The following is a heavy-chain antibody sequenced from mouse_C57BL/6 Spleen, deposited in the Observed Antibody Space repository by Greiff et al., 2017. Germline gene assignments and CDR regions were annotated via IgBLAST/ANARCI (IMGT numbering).Heavy chain of an antibody. CDR2: IDPSDSYT. CDR1: GYTFTSYW. Sequence: QVQLQQPGAELVKPGASVKLSCKASGYTFTSYWMQWVKQRPGQGLEWIGEIDPSDSYTNYNQKFKGKATLTGDTSSSTAYMQLSSLTSEDSAVYYCARKITGYYFDYWGQGTTLTVSS. V-gene: IGHV1-50*01. J-gene: IGHJ2*01. D-gene: IGHD4-1*01. CDR3: ARKITGYYFDY.